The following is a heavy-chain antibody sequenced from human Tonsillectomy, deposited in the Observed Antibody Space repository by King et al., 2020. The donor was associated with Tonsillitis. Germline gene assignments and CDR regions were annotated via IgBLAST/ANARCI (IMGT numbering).Heavy chain of an antibody. Sequence: VKLVESAGGLTQPGGSLRLSCAASGFIVSNNYMSWVRQAPGKGLEWVSVIYSGGSTYYADSVKGRFTISRDNSKNTLYLQMNSLRAEDTAVYYCARAVGAYDFWSGYYFDYWGQGTLVTVSS. V-gene: IGHV3-53*01. CDR2: IYSGGST. D-gene: IGHD3-3*01. J-gene: IGHJ4*02. CDR3: ARAVGAYDFWSGYYFDY. CDR1: GFIVSNNY.